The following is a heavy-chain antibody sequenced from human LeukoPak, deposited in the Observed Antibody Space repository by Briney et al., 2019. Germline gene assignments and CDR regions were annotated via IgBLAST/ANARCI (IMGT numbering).Heavy chain of an antibody. J-gene: IGHJ4*02. Sequence: PGGSLRLSCAASGFTFSTYGMTWVRQAPGKGLEWISYISSSSDSIKYADSVKGRFTSSRDNAKNSLYLQMNSLRAEDTAVYYCARDRADYGDSWGQGTLVTVSS. CDR1: GFTFSTYG. CDR3: ARDRADYGDS. V-gene: IGHV3-48*04. CDR2: ISSSSDSI.